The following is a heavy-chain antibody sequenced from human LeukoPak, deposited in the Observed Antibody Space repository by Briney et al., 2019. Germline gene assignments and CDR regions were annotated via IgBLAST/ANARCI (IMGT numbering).Heavy chain of an antibody. CDR3: AKGPQLGSAYHPDY. CDR2: ITGSDDKT. D-gene: IGHD3-16*01. Sequence: GGSLSLSCAASGFTFSNAAMTWVRQAPGKGLEWVSTITGSDDKTYYADSVKGRFTISRDYSKNTLDLQMNSLRVEDTAIYYCAKGPQLGSAYHPDYWRQATLVTVSS. V-gene: IGHV3-23*01. J-gene: IGHJ4*02. CDR1: GFTFSNAA.